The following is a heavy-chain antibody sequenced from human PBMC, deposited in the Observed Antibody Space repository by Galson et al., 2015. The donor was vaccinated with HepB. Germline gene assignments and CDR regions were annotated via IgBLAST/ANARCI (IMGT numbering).Heavy chain of an antibody. Sequence: SVKVSCKASGGTFSSYAISWVRQAPGQGLEWMGGIIPIFGTTNYAQKFQGRVTITADESTSTAYMELSSLRSEDTAVYYCARENFWSGYYHDAFDIWGQGTMVTVSS. V-gene: IGHV1-69*13. J-gene: IGHJ3*02. D-gene: IGHD3-3*01. CDR2: IIPIFGTT. CDR3: ARENFWSGYYHDAFDI. CDR1: GGTFSSYA.